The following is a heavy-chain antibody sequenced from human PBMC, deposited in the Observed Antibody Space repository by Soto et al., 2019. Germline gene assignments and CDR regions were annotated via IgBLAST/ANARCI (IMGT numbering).Heavy chain of an antibody. CDR1: GGSISSGDYY. V-gene: IGHV4-30-4*01. Sequence: QVQLQESGPGLVKPSQTLSLTCTVSGGSISSGDYYWSWIRQPPGKGLEWIGYIYYSGTTYYNPSLKSRVTISVHASKNQFSLTLSSVTAADTAGYYCASRGTTTYCSGGSCYARGFDYWGQGTLVTVSS. D-gene: IGHD2-15*01. CDR2: IYYSGTT. CDR3: ASRGTTTYCSGGSCYARGFDY. J-gene: IGHJ4*02.